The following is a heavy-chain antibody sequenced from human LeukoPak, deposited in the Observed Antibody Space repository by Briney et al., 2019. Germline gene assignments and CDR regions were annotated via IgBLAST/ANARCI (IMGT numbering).Heavy chain of an antibody. V-gene: IGHV3-48*04. CDR2: IGSGGSTM. J-gene: IGHJ4*02. CDR1: GFSFSNYA. D-gene: IGHD3-22*01. Sequence: GGSLRLSCAASGFSFSNYAMNWVRQAPGKGLEWVSYIGSGGSTMYYADSVRGRFTISRDDAKNSLYLQMNSLRAEDTTVYCCARSSGGYYLYYFDSWGQGTPVTVSS. CDR3: ARSSGGYYLYYFDS.